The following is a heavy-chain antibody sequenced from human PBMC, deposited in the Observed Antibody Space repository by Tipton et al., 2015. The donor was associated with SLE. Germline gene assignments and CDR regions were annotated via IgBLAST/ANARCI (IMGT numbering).Heavy chain of an antibody. CDR2: IYYSGST. D-gene: IGHD6-13*01. Sequence: LRLSCTVSGGSISSYYWSWIRQPPGKGLEWIGYIYYSGSTNYNPSLKSRVTISVDTSKNQFSLKLSSVTAADTAVYYCARGRSRGSSSWNYWGQGTLVTVSS. CDR3: ARGRSRGSSSWNY. CDR1: GGSISSYY. J-gene: IGHJ4*02. V-gene: IGHV4-59*01.